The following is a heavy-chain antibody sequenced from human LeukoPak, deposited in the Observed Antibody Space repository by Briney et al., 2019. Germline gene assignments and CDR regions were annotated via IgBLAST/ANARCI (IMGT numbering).Heavy chain of an antibody. V-gene: IGHV4-59*08. D-gene: IGHD6-19*01. CDR1: GGSISSYY. Sequence: PSETLSLTCTVSGGSISSYYWSWIRQPPGKGLEWIGYIYYSGTTTYNPSLKSRVTISVDTSKNQFSLKVSSVTAVDTAVYYCARHGSSGWYYFDYWGQGTLVTVSS. CDR2: IYYSGTT. CDR3: ARHGSSGWYYFDY. J-gene: IGHJ4*02.